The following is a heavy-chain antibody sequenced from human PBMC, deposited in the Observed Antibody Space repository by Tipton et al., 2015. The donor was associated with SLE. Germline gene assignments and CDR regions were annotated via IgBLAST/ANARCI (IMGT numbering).Heavy chain of an antibody. V-gene: IGHV4-31*02. J-gene: IGHJ4*02. CDR2: IYYSGST. CDR1: GGSISSGGYY. Sequence: LRLSCTVSGGSISSGGYYWSWIRQHPGKGLEWIGYIYYSGSTYYNPSLKSRVTISVDTSKNQFSLKLSSVTAADTAVYYCARGGGWELWYFDYWGQGTLVTVSS. D-gene: IGHD1-26*01. CDR3: ARGGGWELWYFDY.